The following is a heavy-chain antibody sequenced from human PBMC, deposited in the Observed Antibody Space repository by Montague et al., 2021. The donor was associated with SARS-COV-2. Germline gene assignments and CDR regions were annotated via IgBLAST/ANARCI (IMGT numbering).Heavy chain of an antibody. CDR1: GGSISSSSYY. CDR2: IYYSGST. CDR3: ARKEMKYSRIWSTGGNWFDP. Sequence: SETLSLTCTASGGSISSSSYYWGWIRQPPGKGLEWIGSIYYSGSTYYNPSLKSRVTISVDTSKNQFSLKLSSVTAADTAVYYCARKEMKYSRIWSTGGNWFDPWGQGTLVTVSS. J-gene: IGHJ5*02. D-gene: IGHD6-13*01. V-gene: IGHV4-39*01.